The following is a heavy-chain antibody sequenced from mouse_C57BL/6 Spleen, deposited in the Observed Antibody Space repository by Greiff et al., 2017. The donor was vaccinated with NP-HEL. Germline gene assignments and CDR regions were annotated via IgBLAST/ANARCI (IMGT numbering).Heavy chain of an antibody. CDR2: IDPETGGT. CDR3: TRRGAYYSNYDQFDY. Sequence: VQLQQSGAELVRPGASVTLSCKASGYTFTDYEMHWVKQTPVHGLEWIGAIDPETGGTAYNQKFKGKARLTADKSSSTAYMELRSLTSEDSAVYYCTRRGAYYSNYDQFDYWGQGTTLTVSS. CDR1: GYTFTDYE. J-gene: IGHJ2*01. V-gene: IGHV1-15*01. D-gene: IGHD2-5*01.